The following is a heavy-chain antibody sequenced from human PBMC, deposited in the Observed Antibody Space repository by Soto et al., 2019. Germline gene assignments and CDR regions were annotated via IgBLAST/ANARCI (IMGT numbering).Heavy chain of an antibody. V-gene: IGHV3-23*01. Sequence: GSLRLSCAASGFTFSSYAMSWVRQAAGKGLEWVSSISGSGGGTYYADSVKGRFTISRDNSKNTLSLQMNSLRAEDTAVYYCAKSRGSGSYFNPSDAFDFWGQGTMVTVSS. CDR2: ISGSGGGT. J-gene: IGHJ3*01. D-gene: IGHD3-10*01. CDR1: GFTFSSYA. CDR3: AKSRGSGSYFNPSDAFDF.